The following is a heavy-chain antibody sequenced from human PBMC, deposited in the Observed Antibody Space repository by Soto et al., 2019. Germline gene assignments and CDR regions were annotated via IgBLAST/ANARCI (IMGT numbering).Heavy chain of an antibody. CDR3: ARDVVVVVPAAMSGFYDAFDI. D-gene: IGHD2-2*01. CDR2: IWYDGSNK. CDR1: GFTFSSYG. Sequence: GGSLRLSCAASGFTFSSYGMHWVRQAPGKGLEWVAVIWYDGSNKYYADSVKGRFTISRDNSKNTLYLQMNSLRAEDTAVYYCARDVVVVVPAAMSGFYDAFDIWGQGTMVTVSS. J-gene: IGHJ3*02. V-gene: IGHV3-33*01.